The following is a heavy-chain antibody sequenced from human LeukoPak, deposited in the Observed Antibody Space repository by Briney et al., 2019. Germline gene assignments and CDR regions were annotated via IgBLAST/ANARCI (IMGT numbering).Heavy chain of an antibody. CDR1: GFTFSSYR. J-gene: IGHJ4*02. CDR3: AKDSYYDSSGYYSVFDY. D-gene: IGHD3-22*01. V-gene: IGHV3-30*18. CDR2: ISYDGSNK. Sequence: GGSLRLSCAASGFTFSSYRMHWVRQAPGKGLEWVAVISYDGSNKYYADSVKGRFTISRDNSKNTLYLQMNSLRAEDTAVYYCAKDSYYDSSGYYSVFDYWGQGTLVTVSS.